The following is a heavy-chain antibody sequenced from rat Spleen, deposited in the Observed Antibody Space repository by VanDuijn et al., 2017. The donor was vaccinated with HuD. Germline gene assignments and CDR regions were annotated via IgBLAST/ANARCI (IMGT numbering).Heavy chain of an antibody. CDR3: ARAPGNGYVMDA. CDR1: GLSLTSNS. V-gene: IGHV2-47*01. CDR2: IWGDGST. D-gene: IGHD5-1*01. Sequence: QVQLKESGPGLVQPSQTLSLTCTVSGLSLTSNSVSWIRQPPGKGLEWMGVIWGDGSTAYNSALKSRLSISRDTSKNHIFLKMNSLQSEDTTTYYCARAPGNGYVMDAWGQGASVTVSS. J-gene: IGHJ4*01.